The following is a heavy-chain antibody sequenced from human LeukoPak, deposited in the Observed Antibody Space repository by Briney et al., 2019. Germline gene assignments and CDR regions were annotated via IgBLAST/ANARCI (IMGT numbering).Heavy chain of an antibody. J-gene: IGHJ4*02. CDR1: GFSVTTTGMG. CDR3: AHRPSGPRSVSFDY. V-gene: IGHV2-5*02. CDR2: IYWDDDE. Sequence: SGPTLVKPTQTLTLTCSFSGFSVTTTGMGVAWIRQSPGKALEWLGIIYWDDDELYSPSLKHRLTIRKDTSRDQVVLTMTNMETFHTATYFCAHRPSGPRSVSFDYWGPGTRVTVSP. D-gene: IGHD6-19*01.